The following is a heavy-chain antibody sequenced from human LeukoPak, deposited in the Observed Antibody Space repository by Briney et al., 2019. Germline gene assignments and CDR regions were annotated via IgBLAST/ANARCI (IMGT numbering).Heavy chain of an antibody. CDR1: GFTFSSYW. V-gene: IGHV3-7*01. CDR3: AKDQRSYYASGSHYRGGNWFDP. D-gene: IGHD3-10*01. CDR2: IKQDGSEK. J-gene: IGHJ5*02. Sequence: GGSLRLSCAASGFTFSSYWMSWVRQAPGKGLEWVANIKQDGSEKYYVDSVKGRFTISRDNSKNTLYVQMNSLRAEDTAVYYCAKDQRSYYASGSHYRGGNWFDPWGQGTLVTVSS.